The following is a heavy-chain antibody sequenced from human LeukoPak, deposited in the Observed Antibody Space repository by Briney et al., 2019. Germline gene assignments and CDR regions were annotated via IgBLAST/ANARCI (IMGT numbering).Heavy chain of an antibody. Sequence: PGGSLRLSCAASGFTFSSYEVNWVRQAPGKGLEWISYISSSGTTINYADSVKGRVTISRDNAKNSLYLQMNSLRAEDTAVYYCAREMGTIDDYWGQGTLVTVSS. CDR3: AREMGTIDDY. D-gene: IGHD5-24*01. CDR2: ISSSGTTI. J-gene: IGHJ4*02. V-gene: IGHV3-48*03. CDR1: GFTFSSYE.